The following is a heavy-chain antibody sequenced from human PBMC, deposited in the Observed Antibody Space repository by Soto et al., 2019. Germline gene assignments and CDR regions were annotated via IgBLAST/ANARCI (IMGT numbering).Heavy chain of an antibody. CDR1: GDSFSRYK. CDR3: AREWSAFDY. D-gene: IGHD2-15*01. CDR2: MYSSGYT. V-gene: IGHV4-59*01. J-gene: IGHJ4*02. Sequence: PSETLSLTCIVSGDSFSRYKWSWIRQPPGKGLEYIGYMYSSGYTDYNPSLKSRVTMSLDTSKNQFSLKLTSATAADTALYYCAREWSAFDYWGQGTLVTVSS.